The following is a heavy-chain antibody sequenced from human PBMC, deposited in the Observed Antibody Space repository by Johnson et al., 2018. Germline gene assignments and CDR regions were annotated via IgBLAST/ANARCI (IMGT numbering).Heavy chain of an antibody. CDR1: GFTFDDYA. Sequence: VQLVESGGGLVQPGRSLRLSCAASGFTFDDYAMHWVRQAPGKGLEWVSGISWNSGSIGYADSVKGRFTISRDNAKNSLYLQMNSLRAEDTALYYWAKDRGGGESGMDVWGKGTTVTVSS. J-gene: IGHJ6*04. CDR2: ISWNSGSI. D-gene: IGHD3-10*01. V-gene: IGHV3-9*01. CDR3: AKDRGGGESGMDV.